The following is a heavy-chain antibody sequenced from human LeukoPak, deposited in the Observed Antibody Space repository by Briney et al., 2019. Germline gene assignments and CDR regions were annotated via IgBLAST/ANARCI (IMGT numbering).Heavy chain of an antibody. CDR1: GGSFSGYY. V-gene: IGHV4-34*01. CDR2: INHSGST. D-gene: IGHD6-13*01. J-gene: IGHJ5*02. Sequence: SETLSLTCAVYGGSFSGYYWSWIRQPSGKGLEWIGEINHSGSTNYNPSLKSRVTISVDTSKNQFSLKLSSVTAADTAVYYCARGRAQQLVRRSPFDPWGQGTLVTVSS. CDR3: ARGRAQQLVRRSPFDP.